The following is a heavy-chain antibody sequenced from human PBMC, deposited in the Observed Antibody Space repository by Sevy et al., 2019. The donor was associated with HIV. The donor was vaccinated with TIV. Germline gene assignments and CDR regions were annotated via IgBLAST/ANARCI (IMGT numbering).Heavy chain of an antibody. CDR2: GYHGGST. Sequence: SETLSLTCAVSNYSISSGYYWGWIRQPPGKGLEWIGNGYHGGSTYYNPSLQSRVTISLDTSKNHFSLRLRSVTAADTAVYHCARASGGDRLDYYGMDVWGQGTTVTVSS. D-gene: IGHD2-21*02. V-gene: IGHV4-38-2*01. J-gene: IGHJ6*02. CDR3: ARASGGDRLDYYGMDV. CDR1: NYSISSGYY.